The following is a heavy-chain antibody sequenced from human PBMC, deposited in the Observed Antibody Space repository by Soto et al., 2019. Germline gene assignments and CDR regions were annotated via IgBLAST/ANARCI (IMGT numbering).Heavy chain of an antibody. V-gene: IGHV4-39*01. CDR1: GGSISSSSYY. D-gene: IGHD1-26*01. CDR2: IYYSGST. Sequence: QLQLQESGPGLVKPSETLSLTCTVSGGSISSSSYYWGWIRQPPGKGLEWIGSIYYSGSTYYNPSLKSRVTISVDTSKNQFSLKLSSVTAADTAVYYCARFSGSHAAFDIWGQGTMVTVSS. CDR3: ARFSGSHAAFDI. J-gene: IGHJ3*02.